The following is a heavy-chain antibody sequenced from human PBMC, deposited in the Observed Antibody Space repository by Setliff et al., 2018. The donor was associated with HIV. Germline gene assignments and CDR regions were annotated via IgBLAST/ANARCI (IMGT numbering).Heavy chain of an antibody. V-gene: IGHV4-39*07. CDR1: GDSISRSSYY. Sequence: PSETLSLTCTVSGDSISRSSYYWAWIRQSPGKGLEWIASRYYSGSTSYNLSLKSRVSMSVDTSRNQFSLRLTSVTAADTAVYDCARHLLRGYIYIVFDYWGQGTLVTVSS. CDR2: RYYSGST. J-gene: IGHJ4*02. CDR3: ARHLLRGYIYIVFDY. D-gene: IGHD5-18*01.